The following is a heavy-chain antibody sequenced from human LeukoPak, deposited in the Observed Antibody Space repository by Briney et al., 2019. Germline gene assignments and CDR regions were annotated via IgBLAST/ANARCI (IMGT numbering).Heavy chain of an antibody. CDR2: IYTSGST. CDR3: ARVLSGSYWGVHDAFDI. D-gene: IGHD1-26*01. Sequence: SETLSLTCTVSGGSISSYYWSWIRQPAGKGLEWIGRIYTSGSTNYNPFLKSRVTMSVDTSKNQFSLKLSSVTAADTAVYYCARVLSGSYWGVHDAFDIWGQGTIVTVSS. V-gene: IGHV4-4*07. CDR1: GGSISSYY. J-gene: IGHJ3*02.